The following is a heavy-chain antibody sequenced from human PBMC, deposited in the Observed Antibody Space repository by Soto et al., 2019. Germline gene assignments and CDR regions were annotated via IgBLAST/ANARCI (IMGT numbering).Heavy chain of an antibody. D-gene: IGHD2-8*02. CDR3: SKDTGIYGLDI. Sequence: EVQLVESGGGFVQPGGSLRLSCVASRFSFTNAWMSWVRQAPGKGPEWVGRIKSKTDGGTADYAAPVKGRFTISRDDSQNTLYLHMDSLKTEDTALYHCSKDTGIYGLDIWGQGTTVTVSS. J-gene: IGHJ6*02. CDR1: RFSFTNAW. CDR2: IKSKTDGGTA. V-gene: IGHV3-15*01.